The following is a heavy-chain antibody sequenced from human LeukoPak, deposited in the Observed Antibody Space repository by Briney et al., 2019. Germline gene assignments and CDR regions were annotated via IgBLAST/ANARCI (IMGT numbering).Heavy chain of an antibody. V-gene: IGHV4-59*08. CDR3: ARHGDDYGGKGEFDY. CDR1: GGSISNYY. Sequence: PSETLSLTCTVSGGSISNYYWSWIRQPPGKGLEWIGYIYYSGNTNYNPSLKSRVTISVDTSKNQFSLKLSSVTAADTAVYYCARHGDDYGGKGEFDYWGQGTLVTVSS. J-gene: IGHJ4*02. CDR2: IYYSGNT. D-gene: IGHD4-23*01.